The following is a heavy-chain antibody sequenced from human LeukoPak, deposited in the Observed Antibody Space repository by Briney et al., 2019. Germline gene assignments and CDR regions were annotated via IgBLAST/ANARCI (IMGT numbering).Heavy chain of an antibody. J-gene: IGHJ6*03. CDR1: GYTFTSYY. CDR2: INPSGGST. CDR3: ARVRETHYYYYYYMDV. D-gene: IGHD1-26*01. V-gene: IGHV1-46*01. Sequence: ASVKVSCKASGYTFTSYYMHWVRQAPGQGLEWMGIINPSGGSTSYAQKFQGRVTMTRDTSTSTVYMELSSLRSEDTAVYYCARVRETHYYYYYYMDVWGKGTTVTVSS.